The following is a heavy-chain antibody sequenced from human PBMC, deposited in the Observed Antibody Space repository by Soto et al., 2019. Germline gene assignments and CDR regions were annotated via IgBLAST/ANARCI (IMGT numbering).Heavy chain of an antibody. D-gene: IGHD3-10*01. J-gene: IGHJ6*02. CDR3: ARIPGMVTPFLYNYYGMDV. V-gene: IGHV4-39*01. CDR2: IYYSGST. Sequence: PSETLSLTCTVSGGSISSSSYYWGWIRRPPGKGLEWIGSIYYSGSTYYNPSLKSRVTISVDTSKNQFSLKLSSVTAADTAVYYCARIPGMVTPFLYNYYGMDVWGQGTTVTVSS. CDR1: GGSISSSSYY.